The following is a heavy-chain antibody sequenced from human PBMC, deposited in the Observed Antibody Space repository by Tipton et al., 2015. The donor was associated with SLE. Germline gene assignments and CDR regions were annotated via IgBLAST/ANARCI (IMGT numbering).Heavy chain of an antibody. CDR2: IFYTGAT. CDR3: ASQWGPVGHFDS. J-gene: IGHJ4*02. V-gene: IGHV4-31*03. CDR1: NGSISRIGYY. Sequence: TLSLTCTVSNGSISRIGYYWSWIRHHPVKGLEWIGFIFYTGATYYNPSLKSRVTMSVDTPKNQFSLNLTSVTAADTAVYYCASQWGPVGHFDSWGRGALVTVSS. D-gene: IGHD1-26*01.